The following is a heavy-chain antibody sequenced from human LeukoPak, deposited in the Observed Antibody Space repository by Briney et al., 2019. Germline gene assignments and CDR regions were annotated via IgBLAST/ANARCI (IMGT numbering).Heavy chain of an antibody. Sequence: SETLSLTCTVSGDSISRYSWSWIRQTPGKGLEWIGYVYYSGSTNYSPSLKSRVTISVDTSKNQFSLKLSSVTAADTAVYYCAVYGAPEPQFDPWGQGTLVTVSS. CDR3: AVYGAPEPQFDP. CDR1: GDSISRYS. V-gene: IGHV4-59*01. CDR2: VYYSGST. D-gene: IGHD4-17*01. J-gene: IGHJ5*02.